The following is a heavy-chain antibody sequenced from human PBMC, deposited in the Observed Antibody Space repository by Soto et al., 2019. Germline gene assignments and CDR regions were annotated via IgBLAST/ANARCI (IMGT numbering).Heavy chain of an antibody. D-gene: IGHD2-2*01. CDR2: ISGSGGST. CDR3: AKCASSTSCYVFSDVAFDP. Sequence: GGSLRLSCAASGFTFSSYAMSWVRQAPGKGLEWVSAISGSGGSTYYADSVKGRFTISRDNSKNTLYLQMNSLRAEDTAVYYCAKCASSTSCYVFSDVAFDPWGQGTLVTVSS. V-gene: IGHV3-23*01. J-gene: IGHJ5*02. CDR1: GFTFSSYA.